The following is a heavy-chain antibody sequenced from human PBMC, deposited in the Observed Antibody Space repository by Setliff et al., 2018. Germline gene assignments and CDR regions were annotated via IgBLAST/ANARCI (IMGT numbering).Heavy chain of an antibody. CDR2: INHSGRT. V-gene: IGHV4-39*07. CDR1: GGSISDNNYY. D-gene: IGHD6-6*01. Sequence: SETLSLTCTVSGGSISDNNYYWGWIRQSPGKELEWIGGINHSGRTRYNPSLRSRVTISVDTSKNQISLKLTSVTAADTAVYYCARLFHPDRSAETRRAGPGRFDPWGQGTLVTVSS. CDR3: ARLFHPDRSAETRRAGPGRFDP. J-gene: IGHJ5*02.